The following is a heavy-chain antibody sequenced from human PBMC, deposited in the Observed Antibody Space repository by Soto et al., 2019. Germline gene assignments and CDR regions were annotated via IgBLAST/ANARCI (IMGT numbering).Heavy chain of an antibody. Sequence: PSETLSLTCAVYGGSFSGYYWSWIRQPPGKGLEWIGEINHSRSTNYNPSLKSRVTISVDTSKNQFSLKLSSVTAADTAVYYCARVQYSSSWYDFDYWGQGTLVTVSS. D-gene: IGHD6-13*01. J-gene: IGHJ4*02. CDR2: INHSRST. V-gene: IGHV4-34*01. CDR1: GGSFSGYY. CDR3: ARVQYSSSWYDFDY.